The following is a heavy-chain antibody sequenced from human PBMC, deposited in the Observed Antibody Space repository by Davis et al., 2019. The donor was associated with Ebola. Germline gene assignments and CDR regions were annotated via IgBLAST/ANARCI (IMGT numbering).Heavy chain of an antibody. CDR2: IYYSGST. V-gene: IGHV4-59*12. D-gene: IGHD2-2*02. Sequence: MPGGSLRLSCTVSGGSISSYYWSWIRQPPGKGLEWIGYIYYSGSTYYNPSLKSRVTISVDTSKNQFSLKLSSVTAADTAVYYCARGGRCSSTSCYRRYYYGMDVWGQGTTVTVSS. J-gene: IGHJ6*02. CDR1: GGSISSYY. CDR3: ARGGRCSSTSCYRRYYYGMDV.